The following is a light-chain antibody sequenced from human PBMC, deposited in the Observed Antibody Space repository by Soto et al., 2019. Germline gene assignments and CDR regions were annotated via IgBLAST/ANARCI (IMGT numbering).Light chain of an antibody. J-gene: IGKJ5*01. Sequence: DIQMTQSPCSLSSSLGEIGTSTCRASQSISSYLNWYQQKPGKAPKLLIYAASSLQSGVPSRFSGSGSGTDFTLTISSLQPEDFATYYCQQSYNTPITFGQGTRLEIK. CDR3: QQSYNTPIT. CDR2: AAS. V-gene: IGKV1-39*01. CDR1: QSISSY.